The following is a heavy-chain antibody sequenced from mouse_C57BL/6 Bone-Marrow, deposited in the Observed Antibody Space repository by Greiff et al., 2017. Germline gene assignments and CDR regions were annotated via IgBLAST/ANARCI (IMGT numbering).Heavy chain of an antibody. CDR3: ARNYYGSSYDYFDY. CDR2: IDPANGNT. Sequence: EVMLVESVAELVRPGASVKLSCTASGFNIKNTYMHWVKQRPEQGLEWIGRIDPANGNTKYAPKFQGKATITADTSSNTAYLQLSSLTSEDTAIYYCARNYYGSSYDYFDYWGQGTTLTVSS. D-gene: IGHD1-1*01. V-gene: IGHV14-3*01. CDR1: GFNIKNTY. J-gene: IGHJ2*01.